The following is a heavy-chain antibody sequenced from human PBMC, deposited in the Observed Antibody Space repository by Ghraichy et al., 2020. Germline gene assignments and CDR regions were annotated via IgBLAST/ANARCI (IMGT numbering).Heavy chain of an antibody. V-gene: IGHV6-1*01. D-gene: IGHD5-18*01. CDR2: TYYRSKWYN. CDR1: GDSVSSNSAA. CDR3: ARDTDPRGYSYTTPPFDY. J-gene: IGHJ4*02. Sequence: SQTLSLTCAISGDSVSSNSAAWNWIRQSPSRGLEWLGRTYYRSKWYNDYAVSVKSRITINPDTSKNQFSLQLNSVTPEDTAVYYCARDTDPRGYSYTTPPFDYWGQGTLVTVSS.